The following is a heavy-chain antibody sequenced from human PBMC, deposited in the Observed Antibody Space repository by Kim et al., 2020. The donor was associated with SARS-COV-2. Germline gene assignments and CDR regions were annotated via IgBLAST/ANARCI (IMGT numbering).Heavy chain of an antibody. CDR1: GGTFSSYA. V-gene: IGHV1-69*13. D-gene: IGHD3-22*01. Sequence: SVKVSCKASGGTFSSYAISWVRQAPGQGLEWMGGIIPIFGTANYAQKFQGRVTITADESTSTAYMELSSLRSEDTAVYYCARASRDPSYYYDSSGYGAFDYWGQGTLVTVSS. CDR3: ARASRDPSYYYDSSGYGAFDY. J-gene: IGHJ4*02. CDR2: IIPIFGTA.